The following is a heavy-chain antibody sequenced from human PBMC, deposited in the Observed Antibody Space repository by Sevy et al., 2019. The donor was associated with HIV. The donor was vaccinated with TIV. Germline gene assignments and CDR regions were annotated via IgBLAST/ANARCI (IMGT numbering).Heavy chain of an antibody. V-gene: IGHV4-59*01. J-gene: IGHJ5*02. Sequence: SETLSLTCTVFGGSISAYYWSWIRQPPGKGLEYIEYIYYTGSTNSNPSLKSRVTISVDTSKNQCSLRLTSVTVADTAIYYWARAPPVRSGDDSLNWFDPWGQGTLVTVSS. CDR2: IYYTGST. D-gene: IGHD5-12*01. CDR1: GGSISAYY. CDR3: ARAPPVRSGDDSLNWFDP.